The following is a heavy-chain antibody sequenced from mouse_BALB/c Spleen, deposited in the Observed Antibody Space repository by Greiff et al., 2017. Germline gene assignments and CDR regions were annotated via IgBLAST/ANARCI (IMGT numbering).Heavy chain of an antibody. V-gene: IGHV4-2*02. CDR1: GFDFSRYW. J-gene: IGHJ1*01. D-gene: IGHD1-1*01. Sequence: EVKLLESGGGLVQPGGSLNLSCAASGFDFSRYWMSWARQAPGKGQEWIGEINPGSSTINYTPSLKDKFIISRDNAKNTLYLQMSKVRSEDTALYYCARNYYGYGYFDVWGAGTTVTVSS. CDR3: ARNYYGYGYFDV. CDR2: INPGSSTI.